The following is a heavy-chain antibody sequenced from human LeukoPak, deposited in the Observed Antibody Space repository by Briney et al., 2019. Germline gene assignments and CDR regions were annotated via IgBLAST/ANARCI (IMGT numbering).Heavy chain of an antibody. V-gene: IGHV4-39*01. CDR3: ASQYCSSTSCLDY. Sequence: SETLSLTCTVSGGSISSSSYYWGWIRQPPGKGLEWIGSIYYSGSTYYNPSLKSRVTISVDTSKNQFSLKLSSVTAADTAVYYCASQYCSSTSCLDYWGQGTLVTVSS. CDR1: GGSISSSSYY. J-gene: IGHJ4*02. CDR2: IYYSGST. D-gene: IGHD2-2*01.